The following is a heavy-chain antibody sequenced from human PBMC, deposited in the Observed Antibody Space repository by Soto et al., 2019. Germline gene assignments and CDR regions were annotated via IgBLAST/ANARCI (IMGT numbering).Heavy chain of an antibody. D-gene: IGHD3-10*01. CDR3: ARDLWAMDV. V-gene: IGHV1-3*01. CDR1: GYTFTDYA. J-gene: IGHJ6*02. CDR2: ISAGNGDT. Sequence: ASVKVSCKASGYTFTDYAIHWVRQAPGQRLEWMGWISAGNGDTRYSQKFQDRVTITRVTSASTAYMELNSLRSEDTAVYFCARDLWAMDVWGQGTTVTVSS.